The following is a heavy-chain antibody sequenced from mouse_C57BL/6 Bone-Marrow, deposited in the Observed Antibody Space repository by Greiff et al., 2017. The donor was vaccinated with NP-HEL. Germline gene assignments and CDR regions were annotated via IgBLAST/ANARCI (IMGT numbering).Heavy chain of an antibody. Sequence: EVQGVESGPELVKPGASVKMSCKASGYTFTDYNMHWVKQSHGKSLEWIGYINPNNGGTSYNQKFKGKATLTVNKSSSTAYMELRSLTSEDSAVYYCARWDYYGSSWGQGTTLTVSS. V-gene: IGHV1-22*01. CDR3: ARWDYYGSS. D-gene: IGHD1-1*01. CDR2: INPNNGGT. CDR1: GYTFTDYN. J-gene: IGHJ2*01.